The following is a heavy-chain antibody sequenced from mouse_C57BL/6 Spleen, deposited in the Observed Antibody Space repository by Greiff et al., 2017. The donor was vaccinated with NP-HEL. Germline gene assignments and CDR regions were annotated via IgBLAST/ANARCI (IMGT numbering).Heavy chain of an antibody. CDR3: AREDYGSSLDY. V-gene: IGHV1-59*01. CDR1: GYTFTSYW. Sequence: QVQLQQPGAELVRPGTSVKLSCKASGYTFTSYWMHWVKQRPGQGLEWIGVIDPSDSYTNYNQKFKGKATLTVDTSSSTAYMQLSSLTSEDSAVYYCAREDYGSSLDYWGQGTTLTVSS. D-gene: IGHD1-1*01. CDR2: IDPSDSYT. J-gene: IGHJ2*01.